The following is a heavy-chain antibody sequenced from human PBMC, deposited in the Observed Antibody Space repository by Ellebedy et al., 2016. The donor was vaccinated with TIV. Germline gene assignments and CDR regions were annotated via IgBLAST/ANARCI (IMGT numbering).Heavy chain of an antibody. V-gene: IGHV3-30*02. Sequence: DSVKGRFTISRDNFKNTQYLQMNTLRVDDTAVYYCAKDVSKMSTITYWGQGTPVTVSS. CDR3: AKDVSKMSTITY. J-gene: IGHJ4*02. D-gene: IGHD5-24*01.